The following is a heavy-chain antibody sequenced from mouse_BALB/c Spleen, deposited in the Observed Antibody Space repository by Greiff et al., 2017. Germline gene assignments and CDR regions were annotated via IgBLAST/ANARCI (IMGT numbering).Heavy chain of an antibody. CDR3: ALYYRYAMDY. CDR2: IDPANGNT. D-gene: IGHD2-14*01. CDR1: GFNIKDTY. J-gene: IGHJ4*01. V-gene: IGHV14-3*02. Sequence: DVQLQESGAELVKPGASVKLSCTASGFNIKDTYMHWVKQRPEQGLEWIGRIDPANGNTKYDPKFQGKATITADTSSNTAYLQLSSLTSEDTAVYYCALYYRYAMDYWGQGTSVTVSS.